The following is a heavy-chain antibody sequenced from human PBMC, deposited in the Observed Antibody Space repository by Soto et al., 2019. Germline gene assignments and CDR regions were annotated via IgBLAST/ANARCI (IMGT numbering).Heavy chain of an antibody. D-gene: IGHD5-12*01. CDR3: ARVPYSGYVFDY. CDR2: IYYSGST. V-gene: IGHV4-59*01. CDR1: GGSISSYY. Sequence: SETLSLTCTVSGGSISSYYWSWIRQPPGKGLEWIGYIYYSGSTNYNPSLKSRVTISVDTSKNQFSLKLSSVTAADTAVYYCARVPYSGYVFDYWGQGTLVTVSS. J-gene: IGHJ4*02.